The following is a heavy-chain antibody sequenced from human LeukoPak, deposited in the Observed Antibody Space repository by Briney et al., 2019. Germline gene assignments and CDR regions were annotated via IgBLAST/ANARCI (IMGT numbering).Heavy chain of an antibody. D-gene: IGHD3-22*01. CDR1: GYTFTSCD. Sequence: ASVKVSCKASGYTFTSCDINWVRQATGQGLEWMGWMNPNSGNTGYAQKFQGRVTMTRNTSISTAYMELSSLRSEDTAVYYCARAGAYYYDSSGYNSPQVWGQGTLVTVSS. CDR2: MNPNSGNT. CDR3: ARAGAYYYDSSGYNSPQV. J-gene: IGHJ4*02. V-gene: IGHV1-8*01.